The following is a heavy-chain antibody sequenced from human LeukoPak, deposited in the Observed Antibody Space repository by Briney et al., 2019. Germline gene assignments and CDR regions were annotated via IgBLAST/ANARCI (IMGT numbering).Heavy chain of an antibody. J-gene: IGHJ4*02. Sequence: ASVKVSCKASGYTFIGYYMHWVRQAPGQGLGWMGWINPNSGGTNYAQKFQDRVTVTRDTSISTAYMELSRLRSDDTAVYYCAREPPGVAHKGFDYWGQGTLVTVSS. CDR3: AREPPGVAHKGFDY. D-gene: IGHD2-21*01. CDR1: GYTFIGYY. V-gene: IGHV1-2*02. CDR2: INPNSGGT.